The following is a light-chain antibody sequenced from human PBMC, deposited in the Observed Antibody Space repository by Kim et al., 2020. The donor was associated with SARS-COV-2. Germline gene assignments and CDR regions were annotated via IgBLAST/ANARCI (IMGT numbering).Light chain of an antibody. Sequence: SACVRDTVTLPCRSQRALDISLAWYQQPPRKVPTLLIFRASTLQSGVPSRFSDSGSETQFSLPISTLQPEDVATYYCQKYESGPYTFGQGTKLEI. CDR1: RALDIS. CDR2: RAS. V-gene: IGKV1-27*01. J-gene: IGKJ2*01. CDR3: QKYESGPYT.